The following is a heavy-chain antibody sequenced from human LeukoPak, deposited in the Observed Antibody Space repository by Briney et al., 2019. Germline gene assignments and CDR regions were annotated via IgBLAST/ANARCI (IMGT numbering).Heavy chain of an antibody. CDR1: GYSFTNYW. V-gene: IGHV5-10-1*01. CDR3: ARHLRWFDP. J-gene: IGHJ5*02. D-gene: IGHD3-10*01. CDR2: IDPTDSYT. Sequence: GESLKISCKGSGYSFTNYWISWVRQMPGKGLEWMGRIDPTDSYTNYSPSFQGHVTISADKSISTAYLHWSSLKASDTATYYCARHLRWFDPWGQGTLVTVSS.